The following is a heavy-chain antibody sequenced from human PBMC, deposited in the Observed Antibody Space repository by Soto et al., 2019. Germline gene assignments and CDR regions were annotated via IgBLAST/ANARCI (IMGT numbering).Heavy chain of an antibody. Sequence: QLQLQESGPGLVKPSETLSLTCTVSGGSISSSSYYWGWIRQPPGKGLEWIGSIYYSGSTYYNPSLKSRVPKSVDTSKNQFSPKPSSVTPANTAGYYCARPSWARPYMNWFDPWGQGTLVTVSS. CDR1: GGSISSSSYY. CDR2: IYYSGST. CDR3: ARPSWARPYMNWFDP. D-gene: IGHD7-27*01. V-gene: IGHV4-39*01. J-gene: IGHJ5*02.